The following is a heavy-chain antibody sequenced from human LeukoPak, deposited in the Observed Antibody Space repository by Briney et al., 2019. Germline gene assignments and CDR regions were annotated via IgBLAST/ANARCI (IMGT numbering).Heavy chain of an antibody. CDR2: INRGGST. J-gene: IGHJ4*02. CDR3: ARGYSSSWYYFDY. D-gene: IGHD6-13*01. V-gene: IGHV4-34*01. CDR1: GGSFSGYY. Sequence: PSETLSLTCAVSGGSFSGYYWSWIRQPPGKGLEWIGEINRGGSTNYNPSLKSRATISVDTSKSQFSLKLSSVTAADTAIYYCARGYSSSWYYFDYWGQGTLVTVSS.